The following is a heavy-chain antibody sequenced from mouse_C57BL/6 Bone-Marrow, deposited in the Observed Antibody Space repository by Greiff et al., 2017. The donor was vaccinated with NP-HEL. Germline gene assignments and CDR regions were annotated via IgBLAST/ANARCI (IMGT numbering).Heavy chain of an antibody. J-gene: IGHJ2*01. D-gene: IGHD2-5*01. Sequence: EVKVVESGGGLVKPGGSLKLSCAASGFTFSSYAMSWVRQTPEKRLEWVATISDGGSYTYYPDNVKGRFTISRENAKNHLYLQMSHLKSEDTARYYCARETYSNYRVDYWGQGTTLTVSS. CDR1: GFTFSSYA. V-gene: IGHV5-4*01. CDR2: ISDGGSYT. CDR3: ARETYSNYRVDY.